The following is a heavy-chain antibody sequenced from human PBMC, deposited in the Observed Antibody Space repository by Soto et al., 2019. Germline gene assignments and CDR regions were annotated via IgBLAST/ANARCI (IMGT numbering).Heavy chain of an antibody. V-gene: IGHV1-18*01. Sequence: QVQLVQSGAEVKKPGASVKVSCKASGYTFTSYGISWVRQAPGQGLEWMGWISAYNGNTNYAQKLQGRVTMTTDTATRTAYMELRSLRDEDTAVYYGARDRSGYCSSTSCDYDGMDVWGQGTTVTVSS. J-gene: IGHJ6*02. CDR3: ARDRSGYCSSTSCDYDGMDV. D-gene: IGHD2-2*01. CDR1: GYTFTSYG. CDR2: ISAYNGNT.